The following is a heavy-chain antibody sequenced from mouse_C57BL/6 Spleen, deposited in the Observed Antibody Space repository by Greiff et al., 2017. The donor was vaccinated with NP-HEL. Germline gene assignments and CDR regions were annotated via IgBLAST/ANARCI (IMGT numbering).Heavy chain of an antibody. J-gene: IGHJ2*01. V-gene: IGHV1-64*01. CDR2: IHPNSGST. CDR1: GYTFTSYW. D-gene: IGHD1-1*01. CDR3: AREGYYSSSRFDY. Sequence: VQLQQPGAELVKPGASVKLSCKASGYTFTSYWMHWVKQRPGQGLEWIGMIHPNSGSTNYNEKFKSKATLTVDKSSSTAYLQLSSLTSEDSAVYYCAREGYYSSSRFDYWGQGTTLTVSS.